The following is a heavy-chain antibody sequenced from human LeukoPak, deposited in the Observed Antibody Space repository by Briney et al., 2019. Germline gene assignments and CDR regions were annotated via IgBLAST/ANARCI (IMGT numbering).Heavy chain of an antibody. Sequence: SETLSLTCTVSGGFISNYYWSWIRQPPGKGLEWIGYIYYSGSTNYNPSLKSRVTISVDTSKNQFSLKLSSVTAADTAVYYCARHGYSYGFDYWGQGTLVTVSS. CDR2: IYYSGST. V-gene: IGHV4-59*08. CDR3: ARHGYSYGFDY. J-gene: IGHJ4*02. CDR1: GGFISNYY. D-gene: IGHD5-18*01.